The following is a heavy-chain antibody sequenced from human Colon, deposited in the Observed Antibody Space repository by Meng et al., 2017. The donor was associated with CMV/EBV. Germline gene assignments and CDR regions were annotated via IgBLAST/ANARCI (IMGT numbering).Heavy chain of an antibody. V-gene: IGHV1-18*01. CDR1: GYPFTSYS. CDR3: ARLNGGNSGDWFDP. CDR2: ITPYNGNT. D-gene: IGHD4-23*01. Sequence: KTSGYPFTSYSVSWVRQAPGQGLEWMGWITPYNGNTNYAQNVQGRVTMTTDTSTRTAYMELRNLRSDDTAVYYCARLNGGNSGDWFDPWGQGTLVTVSS. J-gene: IGHJ5*02.